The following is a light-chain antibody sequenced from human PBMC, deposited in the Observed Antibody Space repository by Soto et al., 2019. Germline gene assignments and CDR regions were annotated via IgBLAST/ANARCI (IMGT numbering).Light chain of an antibody. J-gene: IGKJ5*01. CDR2: DAS. V-gene: IGKV3-11*01. Sequence: EIVLTQSPATLSLSPGERATLSCRASQSVSSSLAWYHQKPGQAPRLLIYDASNRATGIPARFSGSGSGTDFTLTISSLEPEDFAVYYCQQRSNWPPPITFGQGTRLEIK. CDR3: QQRSNWPPPIT. CDR1: QSVSSS.